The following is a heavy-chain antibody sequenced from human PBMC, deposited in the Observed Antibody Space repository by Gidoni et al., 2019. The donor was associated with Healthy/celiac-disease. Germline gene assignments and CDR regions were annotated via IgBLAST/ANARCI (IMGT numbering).Heavy chain of an antibody. Sequence: QVQLQESGPGLVQTSQTLSLTFPVSGDSIRSGGSYWSCVRQPPGKGLEWLGYINYSGSTYYNPSLKSRVTISVDTSKNQFSLKLSSVTAADTAVYYCARAGHYGSGSYDYWGQGTLVTVSS. D-gene: IGHD3-10*01. CDR1: GDSIRSGGSY. J-gene: IGHJ4*02. CDR2: INYSGST. V-gene: IGHV4-31*03. CDR3: ARAGHYGSGSYDY.